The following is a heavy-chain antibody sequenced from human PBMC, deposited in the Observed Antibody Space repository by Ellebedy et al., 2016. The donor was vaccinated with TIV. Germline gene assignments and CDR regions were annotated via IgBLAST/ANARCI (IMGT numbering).Heavy chain of an antibody. V-gene: IGHV4-59*01. Sequence: SETLSLXXTVSGGSISSYYWSWIRQPPGKGLEWIGYIYYSGSTNYNPSLKSRVTISVDTSKNQFSLKLSSVTAADTAVYYCARVPLAYCGGDCYSNWYFDLWGRGTLVTVSS. J-gene: IGHJ2*01. CDR2: IYYSGST. D-gene: IGHD2-21*01. CDR3: ARVPLAYCGGDCYSNWYFDL. CDR1: GGSISSYY.